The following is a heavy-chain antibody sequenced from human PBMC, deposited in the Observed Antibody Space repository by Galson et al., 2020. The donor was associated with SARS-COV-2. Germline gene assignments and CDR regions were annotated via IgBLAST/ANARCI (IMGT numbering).Heavy chain of an antibody. Sequence: SETLSLTCAVSGYSISSGYYWGWIRQPPGKGLEWIGSIYHSGSTYYNPSLKSRVTISVDTSKNQFSLKLSSVTAADTAVYYCASGSGSGGHGTLVIVSS. CDR2: IYHSGST. CDR1: GYSISSGYY. D-gene: IGHD1-26*01. CDR3: ASGSGS. J-gene: IGHJ4*01. V-gene: IGHV4-38-2*01.